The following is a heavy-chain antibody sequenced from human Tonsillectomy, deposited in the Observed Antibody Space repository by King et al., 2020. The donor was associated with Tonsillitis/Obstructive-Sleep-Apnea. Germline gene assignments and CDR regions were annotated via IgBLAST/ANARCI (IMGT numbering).Heavy chain of an antibody. V-gene: IGHV5-10-1*01. D-gene: IGHD6-6*01. J-gene: IGHJ3*02. Sequence: VQLVESGAEVKKPGESLRISCKGSGYNFTSYWISWLRQMPGKGLEWMGRIDPSDSYTNYSPSFQGHVTISADKSISTAYLQWSSLKASDTAMYYCSRALKYGSSTGHDAFDIWGQGTMVTVSS. CDR1: GYNFTSYW. CDR2: IDPSDSYT. CDR3: SRALKYGSSTGHDAFDI.